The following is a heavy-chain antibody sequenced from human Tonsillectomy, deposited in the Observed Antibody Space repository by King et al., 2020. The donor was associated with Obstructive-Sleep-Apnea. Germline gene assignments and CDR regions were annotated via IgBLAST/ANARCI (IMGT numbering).Heavy chain of an antibody. V-gene: IGHV4-59*08. CDR1: GGSLSSFY. CDR3: ARWLWSYYGSEPQNGMDV. CDR2: IYYGGTS. J-gene: IGHJ6*02. Sequence: VQLQESGPGLVKPSETLSLTCTVSGGSLSSFYWSWIRQPPGKGLEWIGYIYYGGTSDYNPSLKSRVTISVDMSKNQFSLKLTSVTAADTAIYYCARWLWSYYGSEPQNGMDVWGQGTTVIVSS. D-gene: IGHD3-10*01.